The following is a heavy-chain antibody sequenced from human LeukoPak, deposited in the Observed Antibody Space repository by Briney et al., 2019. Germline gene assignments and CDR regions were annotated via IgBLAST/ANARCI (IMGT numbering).Heavy chain of an antibody. J-gene: IGHJ5*02. V-gene: IGHV1-18*01. D-gene: IGHD5-12*01. CDR3: ARVKERGYSGFDP. Sequence: ASVKVSCKASGYTFNSYGISWVRQAPGQGLEWMGWISAYNGNTNYAQKLQGRVTMTTDTSTSTAYMELRSLRSDDTAVCYCARVKERGYSGFDPWGQGTLVTVSS. CDR1: GYTFNSYG. CDR2: ISAYNGNT.